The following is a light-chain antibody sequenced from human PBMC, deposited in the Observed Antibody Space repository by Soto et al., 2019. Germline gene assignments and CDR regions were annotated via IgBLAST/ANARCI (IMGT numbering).Light chain of an antibody. CDR3: KKDYNLHFT. Sequence: EIVVTQSPGTLSLSPGERATLSCRASQSIASNYLSWYQQKAGQAPRLIISGASTRATGTPARFSGSGSGTEFTLTIRSLQPEDFAVYSCKKDYNLHFTFGKGTRLEIK. CDR1: QSIASNY. CDR2: GAS. V-gene: IGKV3D-7*01. J-gene: IGKJ5*01.